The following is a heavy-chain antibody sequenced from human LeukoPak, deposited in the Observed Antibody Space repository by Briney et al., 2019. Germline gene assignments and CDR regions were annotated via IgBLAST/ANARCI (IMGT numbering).Heavy chain of an antibody. CDR2: TYYRSRWGN. CDR1: GDSLSNNIAT. Sequence: SQTLSLTCAISGDSLSNNIATWNWVRPSPSRGLEWLGRTYYRSRWGNDYAISVKGRITINPDTSRTQFSLQLNSVTPEDTAVYYCVRDSDDYYWALDFWGQGTSVTVSS. CDR3: VRDSDDYYWALDF. V-gene: IGHV6-1*01. D-gene: IGHD3-10*01. J-gene: IGHJ4*02.